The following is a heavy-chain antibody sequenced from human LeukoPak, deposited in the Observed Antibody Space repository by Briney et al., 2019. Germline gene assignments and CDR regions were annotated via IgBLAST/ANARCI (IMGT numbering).Heavy chain of an antibody. Sequence: SETLSLTCAVSDDSIRSSAYYWGWIRQPPGKGLEWIGSIYYSGSTYYNPSLKSRVTISIDTSKNQFSLKLSSVTAADTAVYYCASEPYGSGSFLGAFDIWGQWTMVTVSS. D-gene: IGHD3-10*01. V-gene: IGHV4-39*01. CDR3: ASEPYGSGSFLGAFDI. CDR1: DDSIRSSAYY. CDR2: IYYSGST. J-gene: IGHJ3*02.